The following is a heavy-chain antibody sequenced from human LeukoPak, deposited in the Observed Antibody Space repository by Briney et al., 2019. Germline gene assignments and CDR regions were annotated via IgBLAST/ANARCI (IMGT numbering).Heavy chain of an antibody. J-gene: IGHJ4*02. Sequence: SETLSLTCTVSGGSISSTTYYWGWIRQPPGKGLEWIGTINYSGSTYYNPLLKSRVTMSVDTSKSQFSLKLSSVTAADTAVYYCTRRITGTTSDSFDYWGQGILVTVSS. CDR1: GGSISSTTYY. D-gene: IGHD1-20*01. CDR3: TRRITGTTSDSFDY. CDR2: INYSGST. V-gene: IGHV4-39*01.